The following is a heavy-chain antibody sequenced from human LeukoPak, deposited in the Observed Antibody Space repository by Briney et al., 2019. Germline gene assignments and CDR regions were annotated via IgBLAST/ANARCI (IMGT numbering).Heavy chain of an antibody. J-gene: IGHJ4*02. CDR3: ARRAQATAAAGTRWIDY. Sequence: SETLSLTCAVYGGSFSGYYWSWIRQPPGKGLEWIGEINHSGSTNYNPSLKSRVTISVDTSKNQFSLKLSSVTAADTAVYYCARRAQATAAAGTRWIDYWGQGTLVTVSS. CDR1: GGSFSGYY. V-gene: IGHV4-34*01. D-gene: IGHD6-13*01. CDR2: INHSGST.